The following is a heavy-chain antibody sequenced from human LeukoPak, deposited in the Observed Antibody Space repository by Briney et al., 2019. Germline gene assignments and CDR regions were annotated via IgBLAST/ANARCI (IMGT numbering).Heavy chain of an antibody. CDR3: ARGPGGWLHS. J-gene: IGHJ5*02. D-gene: IGHD5-24*01. CDR2: INHSGST. Sequence: SETLSLTCAVYGGSFSGYYWSWIRQPPGKGLEWIGEINHSGSTNYNPSLKSRVTISVDTSKNQFSLKLSSVTAADTAVYYCARGPGGWLHSWGQGTLVTVSS. V-gene: IGHV4-34*01. CDR1: GGSFSGYY.